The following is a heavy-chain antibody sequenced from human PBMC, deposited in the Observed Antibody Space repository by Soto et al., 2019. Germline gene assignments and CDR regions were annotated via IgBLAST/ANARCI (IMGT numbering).Heavy chain of an antibody. Sequence: QVQLQESGPGLVKPSQTLSLTCTVSGGSISSGVYYWSWIRQHPGKGLEWIGYIFYSGSTYYNPSLQGRVNLSVDNSKNQFSLKVSSVNGGGTAVDYCATYGSGTYKPTTFDYWGQGTLVTVSS. D-gene: IGHD3-10*01. CDR3: ATYGSGTYKPTTFDY. CDR1: GGSISSGVYY. CDR2: IFYSGST. V-gene: IGHV4-31*03. J-gene: IGHJ4*02.